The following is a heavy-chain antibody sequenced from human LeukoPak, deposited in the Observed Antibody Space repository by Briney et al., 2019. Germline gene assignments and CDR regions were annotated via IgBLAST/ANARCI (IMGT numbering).Heavy chain of an antibody. Sequence: KTGGSLRLSCAASGFTFSSYSMNWVRQAPGKGLEWVSSISSSSSYIYYADAVKGQFTISRDNAKNSLYLQMNSLRAEDTAVYYCARGRGYYFDYWGQGTLVTVSS. CDR2: ISSSSSYI. CDR3: ARGRGYYFDY. J-gene: IGHJ4*02. V-gene: IGHV3-21*01. CDR1: GFTFSSYS. D-gene: IGHD3-16*01.